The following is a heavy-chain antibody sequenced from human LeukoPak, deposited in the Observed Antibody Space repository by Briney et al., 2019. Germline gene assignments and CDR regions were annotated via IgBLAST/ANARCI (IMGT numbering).Heavy chain of an antibody. J-gene: IGHJ5*02. CDR1: GGSISSGSYY. CDR2: IYTSGST. D-gene: IGHD3-10*01. CDR3: AGGGVLDWFDP. Sequence: PSQTLSLTRTVSGGSISSGSYYWSWIRQPAGKGLEWIGRIYTSGSTNYNPSLKSRVTISVDTSKNQFSLKLSSVTAADTAVYYCAGGGVLDWFDPWGQGTLVTVSS. V-gene: IGHV4-61*02.